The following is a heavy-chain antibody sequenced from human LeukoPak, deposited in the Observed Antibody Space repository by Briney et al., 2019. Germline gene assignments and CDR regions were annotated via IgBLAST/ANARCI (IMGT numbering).Heavy chain of an antibody. D-gene: IGHD4-23*01. CDR2: IYYSGST. CDR1: GGSISSSSYY. CDR3: ARHASVSGNWPRPLDS. J-gene: IGHJ4*02. V-gene: IGHV4-39*01. Sequence: SETLSLTCTVSGGSISSSSYYWGWIRQPPGKGLEWIGNIYYSGSTYYNPSLKSRVTISVDTSKNQFSLKLTSVTAADTAVYYCARHASVSGNWPRPLDSWGQGSPVTVSS.